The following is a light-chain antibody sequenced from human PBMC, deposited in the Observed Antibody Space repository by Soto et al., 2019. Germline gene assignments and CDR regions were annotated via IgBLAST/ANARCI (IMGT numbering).Light chain of an antibody. CDR3: QSYDSRLSGSHYV. CDR2: GNS. J-gene: IGLJ1*01. V-gene: IGLV1-40*01. CDR1: SSNIGAGYD. Sequence: QSVLTQPPSVSGAPGQRVTISCTGSSSNIGAGYDVHWYQQLPGTAPKLLIYGNSNRPSGVPDRFSGSKSGTSASLAITGLQAEDEADYYCQSYDSRLSGSHYVFGTGTKVTVL.